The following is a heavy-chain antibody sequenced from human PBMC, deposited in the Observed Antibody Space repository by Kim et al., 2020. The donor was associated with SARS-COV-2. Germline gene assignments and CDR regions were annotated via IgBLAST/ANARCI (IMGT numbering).Heavy chain of an antibody. Sequence: SETLSLTCAVYGGSFSSNYWCWIRQPPPKGLEWIGEINHSGSTNYNPSLKRRATISVDTSKNQFSLKLSSATAAATAVYYWARVEDGGNAASFFDYWGQGTLVTVSS. D-gene: IGHD2-15*01. V-gene: IGHV4-34*01. CDR1: GGSFSSNY. J-gene: IGHJ4*02. CDR2: INHSGST. CDR3: ARVEDGGNAASFFDY.